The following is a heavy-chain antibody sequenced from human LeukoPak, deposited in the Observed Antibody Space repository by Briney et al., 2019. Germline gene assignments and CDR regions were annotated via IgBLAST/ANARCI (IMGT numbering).Heavy chain of an antibody. D-gene: IGHD4-23*01. V-gene: IGHV1-46*01. CDR3: ARERGKSGFDS. CDR2: INPSGGST. CDR1: GYTFTSYY. J-gene: IGHJ4*02. Sequence: ASVKVSCKASGYTFTSYYMHWVRQAPGQGLEWMGIINPSGGSTNYAQKFQGRVTMTRDTSTSTVYMELSSLRSQDTAVYYCARERGKSGFDSWGEGTLVTVSS.